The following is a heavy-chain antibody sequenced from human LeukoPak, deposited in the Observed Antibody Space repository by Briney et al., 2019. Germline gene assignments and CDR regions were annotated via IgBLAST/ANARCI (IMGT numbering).Heavy chain of an antibody. J-gene: IGHJ4*02. D-gene: IGHD2-8*01. CDR2: INPNSGGT. V-gene: IGHV1-2*02. CDR3: ATDLYDGQLRGG. Sequence: GASVKVSCKASGYTFTGYYMHWVRQAPGQGLEWMGWINPNSGGTNYAQKFQGRVTMTEDTSTDTAYMELSSLRSEDTAVYYCATDLYDGQLRGGWGQGTLVTVSS. CDR1: GYTFTGYY.